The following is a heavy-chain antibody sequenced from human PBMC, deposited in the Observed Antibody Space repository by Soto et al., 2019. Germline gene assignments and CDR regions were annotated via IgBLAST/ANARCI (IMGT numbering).Heavy chain of an antibody. D-gene: IGHD3-16*02. CDR3: ARVWGELSFDGYYSDC. J-gene: IGHJ4*02. CDR2: INSDGSST. V-gene: IGHV3-74*01. CDR1: GFTFSSYW. Sequence: GGSLRLSCAASGFTFSSYWMHWVRQAPGKGLVWVSRINSDGSSTSYADSVKGRFTISRDNAKNTLYLQMNSLRAEDTAVYYCARVWGELSFDGYYSDCWGQGTLVTVSS.